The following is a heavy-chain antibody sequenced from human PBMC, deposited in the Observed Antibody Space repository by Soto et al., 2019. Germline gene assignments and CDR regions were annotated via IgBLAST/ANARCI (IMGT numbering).Heavy chain of an antibody. CDR3: ASTARGYDFDY. D-gene: IGHD5-12*01. CDR1: GGSISSGGYS. J-gene: IGHJ4*02. Sequence: QLQLQESGSGLVKPSQTLSLTCAVSGGSISSGGYSWSWIRQPPGKGLEWIGYIYHSGSTYYNPSLKSRVTISVDRSKSQFSLKLSSVTAADTAVYYCASTARGYDFDYWGQGTLVTVSS. CDR2: IYHSGST. V-gene: IGHV4-30-2*01.